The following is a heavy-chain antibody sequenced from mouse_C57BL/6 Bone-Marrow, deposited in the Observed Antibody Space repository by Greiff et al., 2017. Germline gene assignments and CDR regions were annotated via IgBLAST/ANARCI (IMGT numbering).Heavy chain of an antibody. Sequence: QVQLQQSGAELARPGASVKLSCKASGYTFTSYGISWVKQRTGQGLEWIGEIYPRSGNTYYNEKFKGKATLTADKSSSTAYLQLSSLTSEDTAVYYCASSYYGSSFWYFDVWGTGTTVTVSS. CDR1: GYTFTSYG. CDR2: IYPRSGNT. CDR3: ASSYYGSSFWYFDV. V-gene: IGHV1-81*01. J-gene: IGHJ1*03. D-gene: IGHD1-1*01.